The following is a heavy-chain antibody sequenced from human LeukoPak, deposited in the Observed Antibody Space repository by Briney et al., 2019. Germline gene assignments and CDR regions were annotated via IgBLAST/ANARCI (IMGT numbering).Heavy chain of an antibody. J-gene: IGHJ4*02. CDR2: ISGSGSTI. V-gene: IGHV3-11*01. CDR3: ARHSSSWYFYFDY. CDR1: GFSFSDYH. Sequence: PGGSLRLSCAGSGFSFSDYHMSWIRQAPGKGLEWVSYISGSGSTIYYADSVKGRFTISRDNAKNSLYLQMNSLRAEDTAVYYCARHSSSWYFYFDYWGQGTLVTVSS. D-gene: IGHD6-13*01.